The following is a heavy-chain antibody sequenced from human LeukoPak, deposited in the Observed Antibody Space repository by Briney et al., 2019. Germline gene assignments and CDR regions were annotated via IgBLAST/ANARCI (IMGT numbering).Heavy chain of an antibody. Sequence: PGGSLRLSCAASGFTFDDYTMHWVRQAPGKGLEWVSSVSSSSSYIYYADSVKGRFTISRDNAKNSLYLQTNSLRAEDTAVYYCTRDSTGTTLGYYMDVWGKGTTVTVSS. CDR3: TRDSTGTTLGYYMDV. V-gene: IGHV3-21*01. J-gene: IGHJ6*03. D-gene: IGHD1-1*01. CDR2: VSSSSSYI. CDR1: GFTFDDYT.